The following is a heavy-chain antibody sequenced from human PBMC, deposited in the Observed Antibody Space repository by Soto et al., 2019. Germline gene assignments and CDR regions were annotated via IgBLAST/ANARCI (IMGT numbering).Heavy chain of an antibody. J-gene: IGHJ4*02. CDR2: IYYSGST. CDR1: GGSISSYY. V-gene: IGHV4-59*01. Sequence: SETLSLTCTVSGGSISSYYWSWIRQPPGKGLEWIGYIYYSGSTNYNPSLKSRVTISVDTSKNQFSLKLSSVTAADTAVYYCARASIDSSGLRFDYWGQGTLVTVSS. D-gene: IGHD3-22*01. CDR3: ARASIDSSGLRFDY.